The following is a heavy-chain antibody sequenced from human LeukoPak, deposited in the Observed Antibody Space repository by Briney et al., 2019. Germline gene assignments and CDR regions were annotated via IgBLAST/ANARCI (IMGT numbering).Heavy chain of an antibody. CDR3: ARGVVIAPQTFDY. Sequence: SETLSLTCSVSGGSISSYYWSWIRQPPGKGLEWIGYIFYSGRSSYNPSLKSRVTISVDTSKNQFSLQLSSVTAADTAVYYCARGVVIAPQTFDYWGQGTLVTVSS. CDR2: IFYSGRS. V-gene: IGHV4-59*01. J-gene: IGHJ4*02. CDR1: GGSISSYY. D-gene: IGHD2-21*01.